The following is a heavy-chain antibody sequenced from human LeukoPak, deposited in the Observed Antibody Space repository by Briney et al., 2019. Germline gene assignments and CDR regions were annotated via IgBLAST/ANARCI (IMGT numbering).Heavy chain of an antibody. D-gene: IGHD6-6*01. CDR3: ARGLEYSSSEDDY. CDR2: INPNSDGT. CDR1: GYTFTGYY. V-gene: IGHV1-2*02. Sequence: GASVKVSCKASGYTFTGYYMHWVRQAPGQGLEWMGWINPNSDGTNYAQKFQGRVTMTRDTSISTAYMELSRLRSDDTAVYYCARGLEYSSSEDDYWGQGTLVTVSS. J-gene: IGHJ4*02.